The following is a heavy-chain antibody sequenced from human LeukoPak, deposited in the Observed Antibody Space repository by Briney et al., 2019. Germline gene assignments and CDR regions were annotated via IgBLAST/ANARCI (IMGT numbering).Heavy chain of an antibody. CDR2: IKQDGTQK. J-gene: IGHJ3*02. CDR3: ARDCGSDCSQAFDI. Sequence: GGSLRLSCAASGGTFSNYWMSWVRQAPGKGLGWVADIKQDGTQKYYVDSVEGRFTISRDNAKNSLYLQMNSLRVEDTALYYCARDCGSDCSQAFDIWGQGTMVTVSS. D-gene: IGHD2-21*02. CDR1: GGTFSNYW. V-gene: IGHV3-7*05.